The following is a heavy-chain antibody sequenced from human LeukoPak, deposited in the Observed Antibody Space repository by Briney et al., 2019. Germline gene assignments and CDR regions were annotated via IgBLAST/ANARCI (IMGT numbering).Heavy chain of an antibody. V-gene: IGHV3-15*05. CDR1: GFTFSNAW. D-gene: IGHD3-3*01. CDR3: ARGSKDFWSGYYYYMDV. J-gene: IGHJ6*03. Sequence: GGSLRLSCAASGFTFSNAWMSWVRQAPGKGLEWVGRIKSKTDGGTTDYAAPVKGRFTISRDNAKNTLYLQMNSLRAEDTAVYYCARGSKDFWSGYYYYMDVWGKGTTVAVSS. CDR2: IKSKTDGGTT.